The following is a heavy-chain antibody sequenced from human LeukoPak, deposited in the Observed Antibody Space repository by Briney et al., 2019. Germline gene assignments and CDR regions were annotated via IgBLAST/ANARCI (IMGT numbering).Heavy chain of an antibody. V-gene: IGHV1-2*04. J-gene: IGHJ6*02. D-gene: IGHD3/OR15-3a*01. CDR3: AGELTVGLYGMDV. CDR2: INPNSGGT. Sequence: ASVKVSCKASGYSFTGYFIHWVRQAPGQGLEWVGWINPNSGGTNYAQKFQGWVTMTRDTSISTAYMELSRLRSDDTAVYYCAGELTVGLYGMDVWGQGTTVIVSS. CDR1: GYSFTGYF.